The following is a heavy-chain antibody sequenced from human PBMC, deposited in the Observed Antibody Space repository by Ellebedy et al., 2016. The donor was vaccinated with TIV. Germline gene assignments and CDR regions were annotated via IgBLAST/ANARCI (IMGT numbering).Heavy chain of an antibody. D-gene: IGHD3-9*01. J-gene: IGHJ6*02. CDR2: IYPGDSDT. CDR1: GYMFSTYW. CDR3: ARLKTGNEGYGMDV. Sequence: GESLKISCKASGYMFSTYWIAWVRQMPGKGLEWMGIIYPGDSDTGYRPSFQGQVTISADKSISTAYLQWSSLKASDTAMYYCARLKTGNEGYGMDVWGQGTTVTVSS. V-gene: IGHV5-51*01.